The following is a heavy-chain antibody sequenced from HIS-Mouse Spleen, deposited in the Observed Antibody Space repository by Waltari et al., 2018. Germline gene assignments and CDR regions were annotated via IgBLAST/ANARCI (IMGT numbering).Heavy chain of an antibody. V-gene: IGHV3-53*02. J-gene: IGHJ4*02. Sequence: EVQLVETGGGLIQPGGSLRLSCAASGFTVSSNYMSWVRRAPGKGLEWVSVIYSGGSTYYADSVKGRFTISRDNSKNTLYLQMNSLRAEDTAVYYCARDDPYSSGWYDFDYWGQGTLVTVSS. D-gene: IGHD6-19*01. CDR1: GFTVSSNY. CDR3: ARDDPYSSGWYDFDY. CDR2: IYSGGST.